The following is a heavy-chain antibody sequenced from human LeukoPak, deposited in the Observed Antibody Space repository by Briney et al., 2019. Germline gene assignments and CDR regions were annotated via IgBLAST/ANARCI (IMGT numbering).Heavy chain of an antibody. J-gene: IGHJ4*02. V-gene: IGHV3-30*02. CDR3: AREGGRAAPGRFDY. D-gene: IGHD6-13*01. CDR1: GINFRSSG. Sequence: PGGSLRLSCAASGINFRSSGMHWVRQAPGKGLEWVTFIQNDGSDKSYAASVQGRFTISRDNSKNTVYLHMNSPRADDTALYYCAREGGRAAPGRFDYWGQGTLVTVSS. CDR2: IQNDGSDK.